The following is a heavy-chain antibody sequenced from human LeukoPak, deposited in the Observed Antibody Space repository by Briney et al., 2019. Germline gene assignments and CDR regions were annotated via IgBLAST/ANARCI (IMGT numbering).Heavy chain of an antibody. D-gene: IGHD3-10*01. J-gene: IGHJ2*01. V-gene: IGHV4-59*01. CDR1: GGSISSYY. Sequence: PSETMSLTCTVSGGSISSYYWSWIRQPPGKGLEWVGHIYYLGSTNYNPSLKSRVTISIDTSKNYFSLKLNSVIAADTAVYYCARDRPGSYWYFDLWGRGTLVTVSS. CDR2: IYYLGST. CDR3: ARDRPGSYWYFDL.